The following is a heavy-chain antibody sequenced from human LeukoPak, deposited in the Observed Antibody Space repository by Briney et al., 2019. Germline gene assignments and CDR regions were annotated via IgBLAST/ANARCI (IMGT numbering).Heavy chain of an antibody. CDR1: GFTVSSNY. Sequence: GGSLRLSCAASGFTVSSNYMSWVRQAPGKGLEWVSVIYSGGSTYYADSVKGRFTISRDNSKNTLYLQMNSLRVEDTAVYYCVRGPPKMKVPIYGGKGTLVPVSS. CDR3: VRGPPKMKVPIY. CDR2: IYSGGST. D-gene: IGHD2-2*01. J-gene: IGHJ4*02. V-gene: IGHV3-53*01.